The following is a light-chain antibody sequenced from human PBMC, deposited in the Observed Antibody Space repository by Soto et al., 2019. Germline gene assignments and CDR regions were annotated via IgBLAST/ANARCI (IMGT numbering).Light chain of an antibody. V-gene: IGKV3-15*01. J-gene: IGKJ4*01. CDR2: GAS. CDR3: QQYNSWPLT. CDR1: XXXXXK. Sequence: EIVMTQSPAXXXMSPXEXXXXXXRASXXXXXKVAWYQQKPGQAPRLLIYGASTRATGVPARFSGSGSGTEFTLSISSLQSEHFAVYYCQQYNSWPLTFGGGTKVEIK.